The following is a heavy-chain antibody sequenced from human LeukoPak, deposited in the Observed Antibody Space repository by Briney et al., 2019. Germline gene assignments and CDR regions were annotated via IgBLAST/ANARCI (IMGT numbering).Heavy chain of an antibody. J-gene: IGHJ4*02. Sequence: PGGSLRLSCAASGFTFNNYWMSWVRQAPGKGLEWVANIKQDGSEKYYVDSVKGRFTISRDNARNSLYLQINSLRAEDTAVYYCARHIGTYYDYWGQGTLVTVS. CDR1: GFTFNNYW. CDR3: ARHIGTYYDY. D-gene: IGHD2-21*01. V-gene: IGHV3-7*01. CDR2: IKQDGSEK.